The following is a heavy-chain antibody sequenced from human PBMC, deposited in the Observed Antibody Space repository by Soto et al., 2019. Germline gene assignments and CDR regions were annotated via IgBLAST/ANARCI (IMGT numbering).Heavy chain of an antibody. CDR2: IYWDDDK. V-gene: IGHV2-5*02. Sequence: QITLKESGPTLVKPTQTLTLTCTFSGFSLTTSGVGVGWIRQPPGKALEWLALIYWDDDKRYSPSLKSRPTITXDXXKSQVVVTMTNMDPADTATYFCAHRTTTVTWWFDPWGQGTLVTVSS. D-gene: IGHD4-17*01. CDR3: AHRTTTVTWWFDP. J-gene: IGHJ5*02. CDR1: GFSLTTSGVG.